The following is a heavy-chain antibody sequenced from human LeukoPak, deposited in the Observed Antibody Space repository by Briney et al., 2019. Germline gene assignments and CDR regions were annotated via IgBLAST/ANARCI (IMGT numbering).Heavy chain of an antibody. J-gene: IGHJ4*02. CDR1: GFTFSNAW. D-gene: IGHD3-22*01. CDR3: AKDVHYYDSSGQFDY. Sequence: GGSLRLSCAASGFTFSNAWMNWVRQAPGKGLEWVGRIKSEPEGGTTDYAAPVKGRFTVSRDDSKNTLYLQMNSLRAEDTAVYYCAKDVHYYDSSGQFDYWGQGTLVTVSS. V-gene: IGHV3-15*01. CDR2: IKSEPEGGTT.